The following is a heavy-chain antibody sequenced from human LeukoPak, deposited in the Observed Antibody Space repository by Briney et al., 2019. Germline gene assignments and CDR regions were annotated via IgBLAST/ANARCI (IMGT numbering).Heavy chain of an antibody. CDR3: ARTLYCRSTSCYTFDY. CDR2: ISYDGSNK. V-gene: IGHV3-30-3*01. Sequence: GGSLRLSCAASGFTVSSYAMHWVRQARGKGLEWVAVISYDGSNKYYADSVKGRFTISRDNSKNTLYLQMNSLRAEDTAVYYCARTLYCRSTSCYTFDYWGQGTLVTVSS. D-gene: IGHD2-2*02. CDR1: GFTVSSYA. J-gene: IGHJ4*02.